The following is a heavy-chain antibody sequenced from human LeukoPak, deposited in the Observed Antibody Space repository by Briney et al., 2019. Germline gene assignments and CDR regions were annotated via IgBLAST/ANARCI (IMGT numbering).Heavy chain of an antibody. J-gene: IGHJ4*02. Sequence: SETLSLTCTVSGGSLSSGGYYWSWIRQPPGKGLEWIGYIYHSGSTYYNPSLKSRVTISVDRSRNQFSLKLSSVTAADTAVYYCARIKRGVVRGVISYFDYWGQGTLVTVSS. D-gene: IGHD3-10*01. CDR2: IYHSGST. CDR3: ARIKRGVVRGVISYFDY. V-gene: IGHV4-30-2*01. CDR1: GGSLSSGGYY.